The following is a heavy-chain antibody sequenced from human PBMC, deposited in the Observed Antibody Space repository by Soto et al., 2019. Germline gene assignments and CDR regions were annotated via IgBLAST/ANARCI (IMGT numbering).Heavy chain of an antibody. CDR3: ARLGMCFDWPRKAFDV. D-gene: IGHD3-9*01. CDR2: IYYRGTT. Sequence: SETLSLTCAVSGGSISTTHSYWAWIRQPPGKGLEWIGTIYYRGTTYSNLSLKSRVSISVDTSKNHFSLNLSSVTAADTALYFCARLGMCFDWPRKAFDVWGQGTMVTVSS. CDR1: GGSISTTHSY. J-gene: IGHJ3*01. V-gene: IGHV4-39*02.